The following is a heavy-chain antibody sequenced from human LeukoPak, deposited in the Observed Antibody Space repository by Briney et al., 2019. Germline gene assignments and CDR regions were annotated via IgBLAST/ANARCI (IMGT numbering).Heavy chain of an antibody. CDR2: INPNSGGT. CDR3: ARVTAAATEGPFDY. J-gene: IGHJ4*02. Sequence: GASVKVSCKASGYTFTGYYMHWVRQAPGQGLEWMGWINPNSGGTNYAQKFQGRVTMTRDTSISTAYMELSRLRSDDTAVYYCARVTAAATEGPFDYWGQGTLVTVSS. D-gene: IGHD6-25*01. CDR1: GYTFTGYY. V-gene: IGHV1-2*02.